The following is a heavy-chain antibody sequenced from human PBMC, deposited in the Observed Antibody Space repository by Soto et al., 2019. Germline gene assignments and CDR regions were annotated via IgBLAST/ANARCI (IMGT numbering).Heavy chain of an antibody. J-gene: IGHJ6*02. V-gene: IGHV3-30-3*01. CDR2: ISYDGSNK. D-gene: IGHD3-3*01. CDR1: GFTFSSYA. Sequence: QVQLVESGGGVVQPGRSLRLSCAASGFTFSSYAMHWVRQAPGKGLEWVAVISYDGSNKYYADSVKGRFTISRDNSKNTLYLQMNSLRAEDTAVYYCARDPLLGYDFWSGYPLINYYYYYGMDVWGQGTTVTVSS. CDR3: ARDPLLGYDFWSGYPLINYYYYYGMDV.